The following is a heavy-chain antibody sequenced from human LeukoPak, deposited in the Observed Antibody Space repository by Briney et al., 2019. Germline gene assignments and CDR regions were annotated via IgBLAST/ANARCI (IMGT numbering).Heavy chain of an antibody. CDR2: IWYDGSNK. D-gene: IGHD6-19*01. Sequence: VQPGRSLRLSCAASGFTFSSYGMHWVRQAPGKGLEWVAVIWYDGSNKYYADSVKGRFTISRDNAKNSLYLQMNSLRAEDTAVYYCARDAPSSGWYYFDYWGQGTLVTVSS. V-gene: IGHV3-33*01. CDR3: ARDAPSSGWYYFDY. J-gene: IGHJ4*02. CDR1: GFTFSSYG.